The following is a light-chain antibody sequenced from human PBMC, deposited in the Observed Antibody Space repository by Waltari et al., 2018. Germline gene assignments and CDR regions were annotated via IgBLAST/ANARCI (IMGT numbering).Light chain of an antibody. CDR3: HQYFSSPLT. CDR1: QNLLYGSNNKNY. CDR2: WAS. V-gene: IGKV4-1*01. J-gene: IGKJ4*01. Sequence: DVVMTQSPDSLAVSLGERATIHCKSSQNLLYGSNNKNYLAWYRQKAGQPPELLISWASTREFAVPDLFSGSGSETNFTLTINSLQAEDVAVYFCHQYFSSPLTFGGGTKVEL.